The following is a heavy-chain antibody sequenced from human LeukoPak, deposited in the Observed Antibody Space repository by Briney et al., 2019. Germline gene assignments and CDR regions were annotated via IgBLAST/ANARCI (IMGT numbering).Heavy chain of an antibody. CDR3: ARYYYDSSGYEYFQH. J-gene: IGHJ1*01. D-gene: IGHD3-22*01. CDR2: INPNSGGT. CDR1: GYTFTGYY. V-gene: IGHV1-2*02. Sequence: ASVKVSCKASGYTFTGYYMHWVRQAPGQGLEWMGWINPNSGGTNYAQKFQGRVTMTRDTSISTAYMELSRLRSDDTAVYYCARYYYDSSGYEYFQHWGQGTLVTVSS.